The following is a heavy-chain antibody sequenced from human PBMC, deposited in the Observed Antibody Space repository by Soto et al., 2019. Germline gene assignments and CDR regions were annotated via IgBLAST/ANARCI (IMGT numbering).Heavy chain of an antibody. V-gene: IGHV1-18*01. CDR3: AMDRYCSSTSRYTPYYYYYGMDV. Sequence: ASVKVSCKASGYTFTSYGISWVRQAPGQGLEWMGWISAYNGNTNYAQRLQGRVTMTTDTSTSTAYMELRSLRSDDTAVYYCAMDRYCSSTSRYTPYYYYYGMDVWGQGTTVTVSS. D-gene: IGHD2-2*02. CDR2: ISAYNGNT. CDR1: GYTFTSYG. J-gene: IGHJ6*02.